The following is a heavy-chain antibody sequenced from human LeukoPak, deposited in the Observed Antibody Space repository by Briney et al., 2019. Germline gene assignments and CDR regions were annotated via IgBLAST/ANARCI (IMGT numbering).Heavy chain of an antibody. CDR3: ARVRGLDVVVPAAIVYYYYGMDV. CDR1: GFTFSSSA. J-gene: IGHJ6*02. D-gene: IGHD2-2*01. Sequence: GGSLRLSCAASGFTFSSSAMNWVRQAPGKGLEWVSYISSSSSTIYYADSVKGRFTISRDNAKNSLYLQMNSLRDEDTAVYYCARVRGLDVVVPAAIVYYYYGMDVWGQGTTVTVSS. V-gene: IGHV3-48*02. CDR2: ISSSSSTI.